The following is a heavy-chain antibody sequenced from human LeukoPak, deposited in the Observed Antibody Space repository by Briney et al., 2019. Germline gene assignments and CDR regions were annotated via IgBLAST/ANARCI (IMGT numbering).Heavy chain of an antibody. CDR3: AKRAVAGPVDN. J-gene: IGHJ4*02. CDR2: IGDSGSGGST. V-gene: IGHV3-23*01. CDR1: GFTFSNSA. Sequence: GGSLRLPCAASGFTFSNSAMRWVRQAPGKGLEWVSTIGDSGSGGSTYYADSVKGRFTTSRDNSKNTLYLQMNSLRVEDTAVYYCAKRAVAGPVDNWGQGTLVTVSS. D-gene: IGHD6-19*01.